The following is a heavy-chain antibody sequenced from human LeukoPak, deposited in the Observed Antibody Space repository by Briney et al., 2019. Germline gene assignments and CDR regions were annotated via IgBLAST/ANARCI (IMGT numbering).Heavy chain of an antibody. J-gene: IGHJ4*02. CDR2: IYHSGST. V-gene: IGHV4-38-2*02. Sequence: SETLSLTCTVSGYSISSGYYWGWIRQPPGKGLEWIGSIYHSGSTYYNPSLKSRVTISVDTSKNQFSLKLSSVTAADTAVYYCARGAMVRGVIYYFDYWGQGTLVTVSS. CDR3: ARGAMVRGVIYYFDY. CDR1: GYSISSGYY. D-gene: IGHD3-10*01.